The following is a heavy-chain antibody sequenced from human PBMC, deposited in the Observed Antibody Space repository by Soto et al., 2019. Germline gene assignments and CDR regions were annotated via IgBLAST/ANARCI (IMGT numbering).Heavy chain of an antibody. CDR3: AKDVQRHSVVVTAPRRGMDV. Sequence: QVQLVESGGGVVQPGRSLRLSCAASGFTFSSYAMHWVRQAPGKGLEWVAVISYDGSNKYYADSVKGRFTISRDNSKNTLYLQMNSLRAEDTAVYYCAKDVQRHSVVVTAPRRGMDVWGLGTTVTVSS. J-gene: IGHJ6*02. CDR1: GFTFSSYA. V-gene: IGHV3-30*18. CDR2: ISYDGSNK. D-gene: IGHD2-21*02.